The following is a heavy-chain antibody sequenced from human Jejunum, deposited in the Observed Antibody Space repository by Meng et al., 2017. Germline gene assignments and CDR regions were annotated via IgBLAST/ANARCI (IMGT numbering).Heavy chain of an antibody. V-gene: IGHV4-4*02. CDR1: GGSYESNNW. J-gene: IGHJ2*01. D-gene: IGHD3-10*02. CDR3: ARADYVRYFDL. Sequence: QVQLQESGPRLVKPSETLSLTCAVSGGSYESNNWWTWTRQPPGQGLEWIGEVYHSGSTHYNPSLQSRVTISIDNSKNRFSLSLNSVTAADTAIYYCARADYVRYFDLWGRGTLVTVSS. CDR2: VYHSGST.